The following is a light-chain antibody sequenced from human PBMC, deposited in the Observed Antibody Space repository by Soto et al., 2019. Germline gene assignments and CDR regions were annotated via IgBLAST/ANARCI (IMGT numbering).Light chain of an antibody. CDR1: QGINSW. CDR2: AAS. Sequence: DIQMTQSPSSVSASVGDRVTITCRASQGINSWLAWYQQKPGNAPKLLIYAASGLQSGFPSRFSGSGSGPDFTLTISILQPEDFATYYCQRANSFPFAFGPGTTVDIK. CDR3: QRANSFPFA. V-gene: IGKV1-12*01. J-gene: IGKJ3*01.